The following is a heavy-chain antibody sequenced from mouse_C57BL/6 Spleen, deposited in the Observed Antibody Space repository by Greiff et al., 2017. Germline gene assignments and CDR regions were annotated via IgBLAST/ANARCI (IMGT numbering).Heavy chain of an antibody. J-gene: IGHJ2*01. CDR3: ARRSLNYGSSY. CDR1: GYTFTSYW. CDR2: IDPSDSYT. V-gene: IGHV1-50*01. D-gene: IGHD1-1*01. Sequence: QVQLQQPGAELVKPGASVKLSCKASGYTFTSYWMQWVKQRPGQGLEWIGEIDPSDSYTNYNQKFKGKATLTVDTSSSTAYMQLSSLTSEDSAVYYCARRSLNYGSSYWGQGTTLTVSS.